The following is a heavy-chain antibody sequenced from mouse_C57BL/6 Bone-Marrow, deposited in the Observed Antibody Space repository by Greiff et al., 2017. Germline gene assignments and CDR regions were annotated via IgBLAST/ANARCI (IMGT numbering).Heavy chain of an antibody. Sequence: EVQGVESGGGLVQPGGSLSLSCAASGFTFTDYYMSWVRQPPGKALEWLGFIRNKANGYTTEYSASVKGRFTISRDNSQSILYLQMNALRAEDSATYYGARYGASCWYFDVWGTGTTVTVSS. D-gene: IGHD3-3*01. J-gene: IGHJ1*03. CDR1: GFTFTDYY. V-gene: IGHV7-3*01. CDR3: ARYGASCWYFDV. CDR2: IRNKANGYTT.